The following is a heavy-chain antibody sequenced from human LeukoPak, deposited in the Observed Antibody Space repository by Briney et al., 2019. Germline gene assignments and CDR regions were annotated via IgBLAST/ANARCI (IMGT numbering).Heavy chain of an antibody. CDR1: GFSFSNYW. CDR3: ARDSSGTY. Sequence: PGGSLRLSRAASGFSFSNYWMHWVRQAPGKGLVWVSGIKSDGSRISYADSVKGRFTISRDNAKNTLYLQMNSLRAEDTAVYYCARDSSGTYWGQGTLVTVSS. CDR2: IKSDGSRI. V-gene: IGHV3-74*01. D-gene: IGHD6-19*01. J-gene: IGHJ4*02.